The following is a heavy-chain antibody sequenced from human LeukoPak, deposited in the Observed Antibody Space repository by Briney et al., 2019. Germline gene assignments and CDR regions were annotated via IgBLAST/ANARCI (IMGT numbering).Heavy chain of an antibody. CDR2: IIPIFGTA. D-gene: IGHD2-15*01. Sequence: GASVKVSCKASGGTFSSYAISWVRQATGQGLEWMGRIIPIFGTANYAQKFQGRVTITTDESTSTAYMELSSLRSEDTAVYYCARDFNCSGGHCFQHWGQGTLVTVSS. V-gene: IGHV1-69*05. J-gene: IGHJ1*01. CDR1: GGTFSSYA. CDR3: ARDFNCSGGHCFQH.